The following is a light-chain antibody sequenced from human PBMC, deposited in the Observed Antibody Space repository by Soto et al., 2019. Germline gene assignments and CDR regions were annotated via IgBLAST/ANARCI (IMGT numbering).Light chain of an antibody. J-gene: IGKJ1*01. CDR1: EDINRY. CDR2: AAS. CDR3: QQSFASPRT. V-gene: IGKV1-39*01. Sequence: EIQMTQSPSSLAASVGHRVTITCQASEDINRYLHWYQQKPGKAPTVLIYAASSLQGGVPLRFSGSGSGTYFTLTISSLQPEDYATYYCQQSFASPRTFGQGTRVET.